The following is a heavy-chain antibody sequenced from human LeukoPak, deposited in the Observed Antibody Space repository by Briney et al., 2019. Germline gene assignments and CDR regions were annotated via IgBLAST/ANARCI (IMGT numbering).Heavy chain of an antibody. CDR1: GFTVSSNY. CDR3: AKDLVTVAYYDFWSGSAFDI. D-gene: IGHD3-3*01. J-gene: IGHJ3*02. V-gene: IGHV3-53*01. Sequence: GGSLRLSCAASGFTVSSNYMSWVRQAPGKGLEWVSVIYSGGSTYYADSVKGRFTISRDNSKNTLYLQMNSLRAEDTAVYYCAKDLVTVAYYDFWSGSAFDIWGQGTMVTVSS. CDR2: IYSGGST.